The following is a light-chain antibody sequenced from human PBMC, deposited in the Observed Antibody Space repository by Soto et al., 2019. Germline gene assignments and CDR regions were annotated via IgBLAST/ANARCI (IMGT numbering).Light chain of an antibody. Sequence: QSVLTQPPSASETPGQRVTISCSGSTSNIGGNTVNWYQQLPGTAPKLLIYGNNQRPSGVPDRFSGSKSGTSASLAISGLQSEDEADYYCAAWDDSLTGVVFGGGTQLTVL. CDR3: AAWDDSLTGVV. CDR1: TSNIGGNT. V-gene: IGLV1-44*01. CDR2: GNN. J-gene: IGLJ2*01.